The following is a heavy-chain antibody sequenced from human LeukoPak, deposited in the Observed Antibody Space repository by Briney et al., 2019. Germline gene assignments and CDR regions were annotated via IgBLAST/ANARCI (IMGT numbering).Heavy chain of an antibody. Sequence: ASVKVSCKASGYSFVFFGVSWVRQAPGQGLEWMGWIDFHNGNTNYAEKFQGRVTMTTDTSTTTSYMELRSLRSDDTAVYYCARAVSGSLYGDFDFWGQGTLSPSPQ. CDR2: IDFHNGNT. D-gene: IGHD1-26*01. CDR1: GYSFVFFG. J-gene: IGHJ4*02. CDR3: ARAVSGSLYGDFDF. V-gene: IGHV1-18*01.